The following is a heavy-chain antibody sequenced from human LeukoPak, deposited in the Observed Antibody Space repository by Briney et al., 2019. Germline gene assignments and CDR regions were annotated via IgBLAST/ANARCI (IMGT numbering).Heavy chain of an antibody. Sequence: SETLSLTCTVSGYSISSGYYWGWIRQPPGKGLEWIGYIYYSGNTNYNPSLKSRVTISVDTSKNQFSLRLSSVTAADTAVYYCARVQYDTSGYFYPLDFWGQGTLVTVSS. V-gene: IGHV4-61*01. CDR1: GYSISSGYY. J-gene: IGHJ4*02. CDR3: ARVQYDTSGYFYPLDF. CDR2: IYYSGNT. D-gene: IGHD3-22*01.